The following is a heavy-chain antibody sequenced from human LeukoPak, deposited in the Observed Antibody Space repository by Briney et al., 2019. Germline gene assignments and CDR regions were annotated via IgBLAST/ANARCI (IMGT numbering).Heavy chain of an antibody. V-gene: IGHV3-74*01. Sequence: GGSLRLSCAASGFTFSSYWMHWVRQAPGKGLVWVSRINGDGSSTAHADSVKGRFTISRDNAKRKLYLQMNSLRPEDTAIYYCVRFPDPSRRGYWGQGTLVSVSS. D-gene: IGHD1-14*01. CDR1: GFTFSSYW. CDR3: VRFPDPSRRGY. J-gene: IGHJ4*02. CDR2: INGDGSST.